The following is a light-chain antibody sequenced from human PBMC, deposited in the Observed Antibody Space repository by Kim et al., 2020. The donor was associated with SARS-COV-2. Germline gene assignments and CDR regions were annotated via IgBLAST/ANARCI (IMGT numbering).Light chain of an antibody. V-gene: IGLV3-9*01. CDR3: QVWDSTSYV. CDR2: RDN. J-gene: IGLJ1*01. Sequence: VALGQTAKITCGGDNIGSKNVHWYQQKPGQAPVVVIYRDNDRPSEIPERFSGSNSGNTATLTISRAQAGDEADYYCQVWDSTSYVFGTGTKVTVL. CDR1: NIGSKN.